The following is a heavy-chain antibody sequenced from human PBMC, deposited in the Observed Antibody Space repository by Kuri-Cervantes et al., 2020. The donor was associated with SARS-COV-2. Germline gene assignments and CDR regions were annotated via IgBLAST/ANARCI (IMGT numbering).Heavy chain of an antibody. J-gene: IGHJ6*02. CDR1: GFTFSGSA. CDR2: IRSKANSYAT. Sequence: GGSLRLSCAASGFTFSGSAMHWVRQASGKGLEWVGRIRSKANSYATAYAASVKGRFTISRDNSKNTLYLQMNSLRAEDTAVYYCANPTGHYYYGMDVWGQGTTVTVSS. V-gene: IGHV3-73*01. CDR3: ANPTGHYYYGMDV.